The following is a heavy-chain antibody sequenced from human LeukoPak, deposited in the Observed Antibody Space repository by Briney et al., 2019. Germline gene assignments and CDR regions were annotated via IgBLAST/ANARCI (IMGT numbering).Heavy chain of an antibody. V-gene: IGHV3-21*01. CDR3: AVQYNSGWYALDY. Sequence: SGGSLRLSCAASRFTFSSYSMNWVRQAPGKGLEWVSSIGSSSSHIYYADSVKGRFTISRDNAKNSLYLHMDSLRPDDSAVYFCAVQYNSGWYALDYWGQGALVTVSS. D-gene: IGHD6-13*01. CDR1: RFTFSSYS. J-gene: IGHJ4*02. CDR2: IGSSSSHI.